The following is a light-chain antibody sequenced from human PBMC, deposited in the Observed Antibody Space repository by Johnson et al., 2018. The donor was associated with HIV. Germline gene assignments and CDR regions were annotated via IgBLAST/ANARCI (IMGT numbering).Light chain of an antibody. CDR2: ENN. Sequence: QSVLTQPPSVSAAPGQKVTISCSGSSSNIGNNYVSWYQQLPGTAPKLLIYENNKRPSGIPDRFSGSKSGTSATLGITGLQTGDEADYYCATWDSSLYVFVFGSGTKVTVL. V-gene: IGLV1-51*02. CDR1: SSNIGNNY. J-gene: IGLJ1*01. CDR3: ATWDSSLYVFV.